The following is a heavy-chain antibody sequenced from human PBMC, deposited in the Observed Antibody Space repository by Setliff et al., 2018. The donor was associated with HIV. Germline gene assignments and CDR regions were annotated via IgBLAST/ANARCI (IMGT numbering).Heavy chain of an antibody. D-gene: IGHD6-13*01. CDR2: ISSSSSYI. J-gene: IGHJ6*02. CDR3: ARAARNSIAAAGTLSGMDV. V-gene: IGHV3-21*01. Sequence: PGGSLRLSCAASGFTFSSYSMNWVRQAPGKGLEWVSSISSSSSYIYYADSVKGRFTISRDNAKNSLYLQMNSLRAEDTAVYYCARAARNSIAAAGTLSGMDVWGQGTTVTVSS. CDR1: GFTFSSYS.